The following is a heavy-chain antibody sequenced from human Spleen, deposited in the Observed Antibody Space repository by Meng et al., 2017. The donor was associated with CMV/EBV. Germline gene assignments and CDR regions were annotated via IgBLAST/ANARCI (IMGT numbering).Heavy chain of an antibody. V-gene: IGHV4-61*01. CDR2: IYYSGNT. CDR1: GGSVSSGSSY. J-gene: IGHJ5*02. CDR3: ARGLATVSFWFDL. D-gene: IGHD3-10*01. Sequence: TVAGGSVSSGSSYWSWIRQPPGRGLEWIGSIYYSGNTDYSPSRKSRVSISIDTSKNQFSLKLSSLTAADTAVYYCARGLATVSFWFDLWGQGNLVTVSS.